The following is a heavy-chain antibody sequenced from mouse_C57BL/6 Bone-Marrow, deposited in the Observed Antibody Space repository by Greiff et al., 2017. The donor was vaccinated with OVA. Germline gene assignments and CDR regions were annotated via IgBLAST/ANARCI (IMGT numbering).Heavy chain of an antibody. Sequence: VQLQQPGAELVKPGASVKLSCKASGYTFTSYWMQWVKQRPGQGLEWIGEIDPSDSYTNYNQKFKGKATLTVDTSSSTAYMQLSSLTSEDSAVYYCARTYYSNYPLSYWGQGTLVTVSA. CDR1: GYTFTSYW. CDR3: ARTYYSNYPLSY. CDR2: IDPSDSYT. J-gene: IGHJ3*01. D-gene: IGHD2-5*01. V-gene: IGHV1-50*01.